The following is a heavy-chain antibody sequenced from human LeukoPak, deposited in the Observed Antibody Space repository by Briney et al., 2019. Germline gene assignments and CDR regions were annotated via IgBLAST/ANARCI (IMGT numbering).Heavy chain of an antibody. Sequence: GASVKVSCKASGGTFSSYAISWVRQAPGQGLEWMGGIIPIFGTANYAQKFQGRVTITADESTSTAYMELSSLRPEDTAVYYCARGGITIFGVVIKSCNWFDPWGQGTQVTVSS. CDR2: IIPIFGTA. CDR3: ARGGITIFGVVIKSCNWFDP. CDR1: GGTFSSYA. D-gene: IGHD3-3*01. J-gene: IGHJ5*02. V-gene: IGHV1-69*13.